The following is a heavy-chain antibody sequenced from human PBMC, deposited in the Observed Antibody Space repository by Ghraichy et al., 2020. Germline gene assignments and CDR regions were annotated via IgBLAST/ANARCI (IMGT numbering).Heavy chain of an antibody. D-gene: IGHD6-6*01. J-gene: IGHJ4*02. Sequence: ASVKVSCKVSGYTLTAFPMHWVRQAPGKGLEWMGGFDPEAGKTLYAQKFRARVSMTADTSTHTAYMELRRLRSDDTAVYYCATLVSPSVSGFDSWGQGTLVTVSP. CDR3: ATLVSPSVSGFDS. CDR2: FDPEAGKT. V-gene: IGHV1-24*01. CDR1: GYTLTAFP.